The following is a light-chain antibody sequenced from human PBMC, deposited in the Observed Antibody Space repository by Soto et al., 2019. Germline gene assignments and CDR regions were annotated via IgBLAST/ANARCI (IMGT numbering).Light chain of an antibody. CDR1: QDITRW. J-gene: IGKJ4*01. CDR2: GAS. Sequence: DIKMPHSPFSVFASVGDRVTIICRAIQDITRWLAWYQQRPGKAPKLLIYGASSLQSGVPSRFSGSGSGTDFTLTISSLQPEDFASYFCQQSHSFPPTFGGGTEV. CDR3: QQSHSFPPT. V-gene: IGKV1-12*01.